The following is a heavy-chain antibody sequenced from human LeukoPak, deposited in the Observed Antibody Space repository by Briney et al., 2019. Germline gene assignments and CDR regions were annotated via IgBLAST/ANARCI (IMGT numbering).Heavy chain of an antibody. CDR2: IGTAGDT. CDR3: ARGTMFPYYFDY. Sequence: PGGSLRLSCAASGFTFSSYDMHWVRQATGKGLEWVSAIGTAGDTYYPGSVKGRFTISRENAKNSLYLQMNSLRAEDTAVYYCARGTMFPYYFDYWGQGTLVTVSS. J-gene: IGHJ4*02. V-gene: IGHV3-13*01. D-gene: IGHD3-10*02. CDR1: GFTFSSYD.